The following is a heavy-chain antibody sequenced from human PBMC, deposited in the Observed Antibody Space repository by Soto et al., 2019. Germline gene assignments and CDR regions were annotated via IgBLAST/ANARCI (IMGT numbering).Heavy chain of an antibody. CDR2: INANSGGT. CDR1: GYTFSDYY. Sequence: ASVKVSCKASGYTFSDYYMHWARQAPGQGLEWMGWINANSGGTTYAQKFQGRVTMTRDTSISTAYMELSRLSSDDTAIYYCARLQIEVAGTNWGQGTLVTVSS. V-gene: IGHV1-2*02. J-gene: IGHJ4*02. CDR3: ARLQIEVAGTN. D-gene: IGHD6-19*01.